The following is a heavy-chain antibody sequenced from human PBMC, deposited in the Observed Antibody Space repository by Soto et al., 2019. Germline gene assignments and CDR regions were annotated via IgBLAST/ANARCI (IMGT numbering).Heavy chain of an antibody. CDR2: INHSGST. V-gene: IGHV4-34*01. CDR1: GGSFSGYY. CDR3: AREEPWFDP. J-gene: IGHJ5*02. D-gene: IGHD1-1*01. Sequence: SETLSLTCAVYGGSFSGYYWSWIRQPPGKGLEWIGEINHSGSTNYNPSLKGRVTISVDTSKNQFSLKLSSVTAADTAVYYCAREEPWFDPWGQGTLVTVSS.